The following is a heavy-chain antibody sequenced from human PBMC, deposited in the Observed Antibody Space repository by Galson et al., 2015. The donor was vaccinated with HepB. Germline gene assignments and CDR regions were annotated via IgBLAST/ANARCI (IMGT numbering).Heavy chain of an antibody. J-gene: IGHJ6*02. D-gene: IGHD3-10*02. CDR3: AKRRGRMFQFSNHYSYYAMDV. CDR2: IIGSGGST. V-gene: IGHV3-23*01. Sequence: SLRLSCAASGFTFSRYAMTWVRQAPGKGLEWVSGIIGSGGSTYYADSVEGRFTISRDNSKNTLFLQMNNVRAEDTAVYYCAKRRGRMFQFSNHYSYYAMDVWGQGTTVTVSS. CDR1: GFTFSRYA.